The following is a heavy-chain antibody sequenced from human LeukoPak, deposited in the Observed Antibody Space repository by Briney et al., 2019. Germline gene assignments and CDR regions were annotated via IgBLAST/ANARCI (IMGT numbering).Heavy chain of an antibody. V-gene: IGHV3-64D*06. CDR2: ISSDGGST. J-gene: IGHJ3*02. CDR1: GFTFSNYG. Sequence: PGRSLRLSCAASGFTFSNYGMHWVRQAPGKGLEYVSAISSDGGSTYYEDSVKGRFTISRDNSKNTLYLQMSSLRAEDTAVYYCVKCGYRYGYYDAFDIWGQGTMVTVSS. CDR3: VKCGYRYGYYDAFDI. D-gene: IGHD5-18*01.